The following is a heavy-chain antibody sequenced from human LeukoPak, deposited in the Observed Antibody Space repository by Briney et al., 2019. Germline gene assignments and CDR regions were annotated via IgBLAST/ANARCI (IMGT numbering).Heavy chain of an antibody. CDR1: GGTFSTSA. CDR3: ARSLNDYVWGSYRPDAFDI. D-gene: IGHD3-16*02. V-gene: IGHV1-18*01. Sequence: ASVKVSCKASGGTFSTSATSWVRQAPGQGLEWMGWISAYNGNTNYTQKFQGRVTMTTDTSTSTAYMELRSLRSDDTAVYYCARSLNDYVWGSYRPDAFDIWGQGTMVTVSS. J-gene: IGHJ3*02. CDR2: ISAYNGNT.